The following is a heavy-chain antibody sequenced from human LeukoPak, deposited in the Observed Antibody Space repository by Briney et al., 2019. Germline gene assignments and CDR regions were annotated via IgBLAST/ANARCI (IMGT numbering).Heavy chain of an antibody. D-gene: IGHD6-13*01. J-gene: IGHJ4*02. CDR2: ISYDGTYK. V-gene: IGHV3-30*18. Sequence: GRSLRLSCAASGFTFTSYGMHWVRQAPGKGLEWVAVISYDGTYKYYAGSVKGRFTISRDDSKNTLYLQTNSLRAEDTAVYYCAKNRDSSWYSGCFDYWGQGNLVTVSS. CDR1: GFTFTSYG. CDR3: AKNRDSSWYSGCFDY.